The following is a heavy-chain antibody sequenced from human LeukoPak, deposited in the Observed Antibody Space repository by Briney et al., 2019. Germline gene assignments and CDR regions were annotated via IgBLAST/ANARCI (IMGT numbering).Heavy chain of an antibody. D-gene: IGHD3-3*01. Sequence: GGSLRLSCAASAFTFSNYWMSWVRQAPGKGLEWVANIKQDGSEKYYVDSVKGRFTISRDNAKNSLYLQMNSLRAEDTAVYYCARGDLWSGPGFDYWGQGTLVTVSS. J-gene: IGHJ4*02. CDR2: IKQDGSEK. CDR1: AFTFSNYW. V-gene: IGHV3-7*01. CDR3: ARGDLWSGPGFDY.